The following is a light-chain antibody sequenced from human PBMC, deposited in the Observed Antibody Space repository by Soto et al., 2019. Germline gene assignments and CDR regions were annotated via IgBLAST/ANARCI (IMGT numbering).Light chain of an antibody. J-gene: IGLJ3*02. Sequence: QPVLTQPPSASGTPGQRVTISCSGTSSNVGNNNVNWYQHLPGAAPKLLIYNNNQRPSGVPDRFSGSKSGTSASLAISGLQSDDEADYYCAAWDDSLSGWVFGGGTKLTVL. CDR1: SSNVGNNN. CDR3: AAWDDSLSGWV. V-gene: IGLV1-44*01. CDR2: NNN.